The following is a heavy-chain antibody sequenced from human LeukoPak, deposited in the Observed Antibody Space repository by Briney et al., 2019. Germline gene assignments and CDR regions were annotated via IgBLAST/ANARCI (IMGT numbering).Heavy chain of an antibody. CDR2: ISGGDTNT. CDR3: ARSPSSGLVPGAAYFDR. D-gene: IGHD2-2*01. V-gene: IGHV3-23*01. J-gene: IGHJ4*02. Sequence: GGSLRLSCATSGFTFSNYAVSWVRQAPGKGLEWVSVISGGDTNTHYADSVKGRFTISRDNSENTLFLEMNSLRAEDTAIYYCARSPSSGLVPGAAYFDRWGQGTLVTVSS. CDR1: GFTFSNYA.